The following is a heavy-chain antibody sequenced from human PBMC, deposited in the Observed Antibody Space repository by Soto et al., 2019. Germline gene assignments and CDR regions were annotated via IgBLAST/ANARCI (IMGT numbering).Heavy chain of an antibody. CDR2: IYYSGDT. CDR1: GGSISSSRYY. D-gene: IGHD3-10*01. J-gene: IGHJ4*02. V-gene: IGHV4-39*01. Sequence: SETLSLTCTVSGGSISSSRYYWVWVRQPPGKGLEWIGSIYYSGDTYYNPSLKSRVTISVDTSKNQFSLKLSSVTAADTAVYSCARLPHQWFGELEFDYWGQGTPVTVSS. CDR3: ARLPHQWFGELEFDY.